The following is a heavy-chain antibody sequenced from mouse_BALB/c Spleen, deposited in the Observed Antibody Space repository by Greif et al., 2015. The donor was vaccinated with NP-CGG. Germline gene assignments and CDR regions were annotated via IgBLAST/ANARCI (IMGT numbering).Heavy chain of an antibody. J-gene: IGHJ1*01. CDR2: IYPGSGNT. Sequence: VQLQQSGAELARPGASVKLSCKASGYTFTDYYINWVKQRTGQGLEWIGEIYPGSGNTYYNEKFKGKATLTADKSSSRAYMQLSSLTSEDSAVYFCARDSRYFDVWGAGTTVTVSS. CDR1: GYTFTDYY. CDR3: ARDSRYFDV. V-gene: IGHV1-77*01.